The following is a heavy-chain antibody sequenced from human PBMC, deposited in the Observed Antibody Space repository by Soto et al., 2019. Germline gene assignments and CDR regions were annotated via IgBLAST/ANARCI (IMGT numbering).Heavy chain of an antibody. CDR1: GGSISSCY. D-gene: IGHD3-3*01. V-gene: IGHV4-59*01. CDR2: IYYSGST. Sequence: SETLSLTCTVSGGSISSCYWSWIRQPPGKGLEWIGYIYYSGSTNYNPSLKSRVTISVDTSKNQFSLKLSSVTAADTAVYYCARFGPYYDFWSGHLGHNWFDPWGQGTLVTVSS. J-gene: IGHJ5*02. CDR3: ARFGPYYDFWSGHLGHNWFDP.